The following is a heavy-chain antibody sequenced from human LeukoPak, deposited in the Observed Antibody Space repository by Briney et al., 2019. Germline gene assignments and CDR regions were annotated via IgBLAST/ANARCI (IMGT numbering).Heavy chain of an antibody. CDR2: IYSGGST. J-gene: IGHJ4*02. Sequence: PGGSLRLSCAASGFTFSSYAMSWVRQAPGKGLEWVSVIYSGGSTYYADSVKGRFTISRHNSKNTLYLQMNSLRAEDTAVYYCARGSGGYFDYWGQGTLVTVSS. CDR3: ARGSGGYFDY. V-gene: IGHV3-53*04. CDR1: GFTFSSYA. D-gene: IGHD1-26*01.